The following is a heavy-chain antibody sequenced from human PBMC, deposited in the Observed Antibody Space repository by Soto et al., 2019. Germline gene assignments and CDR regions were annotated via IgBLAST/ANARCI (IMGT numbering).Heavy chain of an antibody. J-gene: IGHJ5*02. V-gene: IGHV4-34*01. CDR2: INHSGST. CDR1: GGSFSGYY. Sequence: SETLSLTCAVYGGSFSGYYWSWIRQPQGKGLEWIGEINHSGSTNYNPSLKSRVTISVDTSKNQFSLKLSSVTAADTAVYYCARGSWPGSFDPWGQGTLVTVSS. CDR3: ARGSWPGSFDP.